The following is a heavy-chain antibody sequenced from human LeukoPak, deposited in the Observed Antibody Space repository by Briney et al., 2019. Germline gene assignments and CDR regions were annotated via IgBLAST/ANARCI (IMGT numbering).Heavy chain of an antibody. Sequence: GGSLRLSCAASGFTFSSCAMSWVRQAPGKGLEWVSAISGSGGSTYYADSVKGRFTISRDNSKNTLYLQMNSLRAEDTAVYYCARRRTYYYDSSGYLFDYWGQGTLVTVSS. CDR1: GFTFSSCA. CDR2: ISGSGGST. D-gene: IGHD3-22*01. CDR3: ARRRTYYYDSSGYLFDY. V-gene: IGHV3-23*01. J-gene: IGHJ4*02.